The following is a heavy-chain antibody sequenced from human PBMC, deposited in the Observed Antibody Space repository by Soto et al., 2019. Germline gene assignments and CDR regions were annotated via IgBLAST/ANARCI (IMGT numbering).Heavy chain of an antibody. CDR1: GFTFSSYG. CDR3: AKVALEDWLSKLYYFDY. V-gene: IGHV3-30*18. CDR2: ISYDGSNK. J-gene: IGHJ4*02. D-gene: IGHD3-9*01. Sequence: GGSLRLSCAASGFTFSSYGMHWVRQAPGKGLEWVAVISYDGSNKYYADSVKGRFTISRDNSKNTLYLQMNSLRAEDTAVYYCAKVALEDWLSKLYYFDYWGQGTLVTVSS.